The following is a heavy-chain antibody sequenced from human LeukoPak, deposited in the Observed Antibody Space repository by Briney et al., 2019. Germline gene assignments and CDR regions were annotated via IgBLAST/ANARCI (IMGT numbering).Heavy chain of an antibody. V-gene: IGHV3-21*04. CDR3: TRSSGWYNHFDY. Sequence: KAGGSLRLSCAASGFTFSSYSMNWVRQAPGKGLEWVSSISSSSSYIYYADSVKGRFTISRDNAKNSLYLQMNSLRAEDTALYYCTRSSGWYNHFDYWGQGTLVTVSS. CDR1: GFTFSSYS. J-gene: IGHJ4*02. D-gene: IGHD6-19*01. CDR2: ISSSSSYI.